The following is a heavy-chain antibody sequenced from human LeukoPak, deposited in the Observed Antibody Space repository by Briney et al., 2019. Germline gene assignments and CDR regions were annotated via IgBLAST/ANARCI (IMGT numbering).Heavy chain of an antibody. CDR1: GFMFRSYG. D-gene: IGHD5-24*01. CDR2: ITGSGDIT. J-gene: IGHJ3*02. Sequence: PGGSLRLSCAASGFMFRSYGMDWVRQAPGKGLEWVSGITGSGDITYYADSVKGQFTISRDNSKNTLYLQMNSLRAEDTAVYYCARDDDGGSYAFDIWGQGTMGTVSS. V-gene: IGHV3-23*01. CDR3: ARDDDGGSYAFDI.